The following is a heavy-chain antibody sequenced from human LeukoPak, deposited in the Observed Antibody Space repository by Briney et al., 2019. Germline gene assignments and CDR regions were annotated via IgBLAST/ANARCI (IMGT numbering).Heavy chain of an antibody. CDR2: ISSLGYTT. CDR3: VRRGGNIVVVPAAMDY. Sequence: GGSLRLSCAASGFIFSSFEMNWVRQAPGKGLEWISYISSLGYTTYYADSVKGRFTISRDNAKNSLSLQMNSLTAEDTGVYYCVRRGGNIVVVPAAMDYWGQGTLVTVSS. V-gene: IGHV3-48*03. J-gene: IGHJ4*02. CDR1: GFIFSSFE. D-gene: IGHD2-2*01.